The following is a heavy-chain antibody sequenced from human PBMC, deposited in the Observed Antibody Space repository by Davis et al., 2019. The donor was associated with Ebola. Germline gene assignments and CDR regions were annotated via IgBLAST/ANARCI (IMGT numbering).Heavy chain of an antibody. CDR2: VSASGVDT. CDR1: GFTFRSYW. D-gene: IGHD6-13*01. V-gene: IGHV3-23*01. Sequence: GESLKISCAASGFTFRSYWMSWVRQAPGKGLEWVSVVSASGVDTFYADSVKGRFTISRDNSKNTLNVQMDSLRAEDTAMYYCAKGRSEAATGPTREFDYWGQGTLVTVSS. J-gene: IGHJ4*02. CDR3: AKGRSEAATGPTREFDY.